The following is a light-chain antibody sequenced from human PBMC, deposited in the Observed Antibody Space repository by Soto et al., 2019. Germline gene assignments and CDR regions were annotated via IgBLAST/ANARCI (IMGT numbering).Light chain of an antibody. CDR2: GES. CDR1: ETVRANY. Sequence: EIVLTQFPATLSLSPGESATLSCRASETVRANYLGWYQQRPGQAPRLLIYGESNRATGIPDRFIGSGSGTDFTLTIRGLEPEDFAVYYCQQYAESPLTFGPGTKVDIK. V-gene: IGKV3-20*01. J-gene: IGKJ3*01. CDR3: QQYAESPLT.